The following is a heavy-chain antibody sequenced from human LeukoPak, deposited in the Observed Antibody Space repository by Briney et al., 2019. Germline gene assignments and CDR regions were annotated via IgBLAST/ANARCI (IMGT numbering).Heavy chain of an antibody. CDR2: ISSSSSYI. V-gene: IGHV3-21*04. D-gene: IGHD3-3*01. CDR3: AKLGFLESYYFDY. Sequence: PGGSLRLSCAASGFTFSSYSMNWVRQAPGKGLEWVSSISSSSSYIYYADSVKGRFTISRDNSKNTLYLQMNSLRAEDTAVYYCAKLGFLESYYFDYWGQGTLVTVSS. CDR1: GFTFSSYS. J-gene: IGHJ4*02.